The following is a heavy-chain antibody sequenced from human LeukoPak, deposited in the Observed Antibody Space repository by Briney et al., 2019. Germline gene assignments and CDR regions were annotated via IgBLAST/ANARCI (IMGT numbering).Heavy chain of an antibody. V-gene: IGHV1-18*01. CDR1: VYTFATYG. CDR3: ARVRPMIVQFDY. J-gene: IGHJ4*02. CDR2: INLYNGNT. Sequence: ASVKVSCKASVYTFATYGISWVRQAPGQGLEGMGWINLYNGNTHYAQKLQGRVTLNTDTSTSPAYMELRSLRSDDTAVYYCARVRPMIVQFDYWGQGTLVTVSS. D-gene: IGHD3-22*01.